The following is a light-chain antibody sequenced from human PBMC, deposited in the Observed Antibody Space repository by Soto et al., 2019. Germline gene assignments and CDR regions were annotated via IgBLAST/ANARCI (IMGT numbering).Light chain of an antibody. V-gene: IGKV3D-15*01. J-gene: IGKJ1*01. CDR1: QSVSSN. CDR3: KQYNNWPAGT. Sequence: EIVMTQSPATLSMSPGERATLSCRASQSVSSNLAWYQQKPGQAPRLLIYGASTRATGIPARFSRSVSGTEFTLTIRSLQSEDFAVYYCKQYNNWPAGTVGQGTEVEIK. CDR2: GAS.